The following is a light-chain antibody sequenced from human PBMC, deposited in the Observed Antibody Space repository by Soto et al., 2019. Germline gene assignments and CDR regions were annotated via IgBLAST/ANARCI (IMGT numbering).Light chain of an antibody. Sequence: EIVLTQSPGTLSLSPGERATLSCRAIQSVSSSYLAWYQQKPGQAPRLLIYGASSRATGIPDRFSGSGSGTDFTLTISRLEPEDFAVYYCQQYGSSPPITFGQGTRRENK. V-gene: IGKV3-20*01. CDR1: QSVSSSY. CDR2: GAS. J-gene: IGKJ5*01. CDR3: QQYGSSPPIT.